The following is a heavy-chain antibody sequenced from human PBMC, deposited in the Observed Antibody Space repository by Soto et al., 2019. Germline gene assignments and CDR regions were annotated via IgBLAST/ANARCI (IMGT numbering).Heavy chain of an antibody. CDR2: ISGSGGST. V-gene: IGHV3-23*01. Sequence: GGSLRLSCAASGFTFSSYAMSWVRQAPGKGLEWVSAISGSGGSTYYADSVKGRFTISRDNSKNTLYLQMNSLRAEDTAVYYCAKDLWMMDAVTIGGSAFDIWGQGTMVTVSS. CDR1: GFTFSSYA. CDR3: AKDLWMMDAVTIGGSAFDI. J-gene: IGHJ3*02. D-gene: IGHD4-17*01.